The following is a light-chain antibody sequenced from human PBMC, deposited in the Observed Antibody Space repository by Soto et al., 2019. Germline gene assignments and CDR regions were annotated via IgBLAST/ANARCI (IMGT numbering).Light chain of an antibody. CDR2: EVT. CDR3: SSYTIYSTLLL. Sequence: QSVLTQPASVSGSPGQSITISCTGTSSDIGGYKYVSWYQQHPGKAPKLIIYEVTNRPSGVSDRFSGSKSGNTASLTISGLQAEDEADYYCSSYTIYSTLLLFGGGIKLTVL. CDR1: SSDIGGYKY. V-gene: IGLV2-14*01. J-gene: IGLJ2*01.